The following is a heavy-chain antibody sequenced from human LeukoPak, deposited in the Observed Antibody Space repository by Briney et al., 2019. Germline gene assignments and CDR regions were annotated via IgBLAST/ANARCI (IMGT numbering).Heavy chain of an antibody. CDR3: ARVKVGATLWFDP. CDR2: IYHSGST. Sequence: SETLSLTCTVSGYSISSGYYWGWIRQPPGKGLEWIGSIYHSGSTYYNPSLKSRVTIPIDTSKNQFSLKLSSVTAADTAVYYCARVKVGATLWFDPWGQGTLVTVSS. J-gene: IGHJ5*02. V-gene: IGHV4-38-2*02. CDR1: GYSISSGYY. D-gene: IGHD1-26*01.